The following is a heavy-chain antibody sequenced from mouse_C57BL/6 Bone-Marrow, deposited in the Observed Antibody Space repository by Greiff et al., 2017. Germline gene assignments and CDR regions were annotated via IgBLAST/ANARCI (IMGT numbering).Heavy chain of an antibody. V-gene: IGHV1-55*01. D-gene: IGHD2-5*01. Sequence: QVQLQQPGAELVKPGASVKMSCTASGYTFNSYWITWVKQRPGQGLEWIGDISPGSGSTNYNEKFKSKATLTVDTSASAAYRQLSSLTSEDSAVYYCARPYYSNYWYVDVWGTGTTVTVAS. J-gene: IGHJ1*03. CDR3: ARPYYSNYWYVDV. CDR1: GYTFNSYW. CDR2: ISPGSGST.